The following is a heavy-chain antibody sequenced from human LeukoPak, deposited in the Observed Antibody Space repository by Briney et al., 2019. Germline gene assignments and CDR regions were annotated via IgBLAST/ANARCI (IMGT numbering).Heavy chain of an antibody. D-gene: IGHD3-9*01. Sequence: PGGSLRLSCAASGFTFSSYGMHWVRQAPGKGLEWVAVISYDGSNKYYADSVKGRFTISRDNSKNTLYLQMNSLRAEDTAVYYCAKDLRSRRYPKESPDYWDQGTLVTVSS. V-gene: IGHV3-30*18. J-gene: IGHJ4*02. CDR3: AKDLRSRRYPKESPDY. CDR1: GFTFSSYG. CDR2: ISYDGSNK.